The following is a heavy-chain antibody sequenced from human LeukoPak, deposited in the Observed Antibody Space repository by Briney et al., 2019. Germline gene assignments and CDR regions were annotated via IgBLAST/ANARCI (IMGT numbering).Heavy chain of an antibody. Sequence: SETLSLTCAVYGGSFSGYYWSWIRQPPGKGLEWIEEINHSGSTNYNPSLKSRVTISVDTSKNQFSLKLSSVTAADTAVYYCARGSRFRDKWLRYAFDIWGQGTMVTVSS. D-gene: IGHD5-12*01. CDR1: GGSFSGYY. CDR3: ARGSRFRDKWLRYAFDI. J-gene: IGHJ3*02. CDR2: INHSGST. V-gene: IGHV4-34*01.